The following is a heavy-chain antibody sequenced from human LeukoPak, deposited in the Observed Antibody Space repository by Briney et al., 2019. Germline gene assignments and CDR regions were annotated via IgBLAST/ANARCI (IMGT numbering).Heavy chain of an antibody. V-gene: IGHV4-39*07. CDR2: IYYSGST. D-gene: IGHD3-22*01. J-gene: IGHJ4*02. CDR1: GGSISSSSYY. CDR3: ARVPYEYYYDSSGYYYFDY. Sequence: SGTLSLTCTVSGGSISSSSYYWGWIRQPPGKGLEWIGSIYYSGSTYYNPSLKSRVTISVDTSKNQFSLKLSSVTAADTAVYYCARVPYEYYYDSSGYYYFDYWGQGTLVTVSS.